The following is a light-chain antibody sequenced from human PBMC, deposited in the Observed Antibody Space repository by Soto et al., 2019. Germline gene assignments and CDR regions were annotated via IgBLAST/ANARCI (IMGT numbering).Light chain of an antibody. CDR2: DVS. CDR1: RSDVGGYDF. J-gene: IGLJ1*01. CDR3: ASYTSRSTLV. V-gene: IGLV2-14*03. Sequence: QSALTQPASVSGSPGQSITISCTGSRSDVGGYDFVSWYQHHPGKAPRLMIFDVSNRPSAVSNRFSGSKSGNTASLTISGLQAEDEGDYYCASYTSRSTLVFGTGTKVTVL.